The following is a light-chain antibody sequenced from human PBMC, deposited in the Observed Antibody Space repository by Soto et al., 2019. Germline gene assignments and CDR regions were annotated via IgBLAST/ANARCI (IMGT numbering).Light chain of an antibody. CDR1: SSNIGDNP. CDR3: AAWDDSLNAL. V-gene: IGLV1-44*01. J-gene: IGLJ1*01. CDR2: IND. Sequence: QSVLTQPPSASGTPGQRITISCSGSSSNIGDNPVNWYQQLPGAAPKLLIYINDQRPSGVPDRFSGSKSGTSASLAISGLQPEVEADYYCAAWDDSLNALFGTGTKVTVL.